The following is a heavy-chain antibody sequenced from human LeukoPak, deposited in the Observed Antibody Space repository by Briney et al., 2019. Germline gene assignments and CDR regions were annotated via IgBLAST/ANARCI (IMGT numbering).Heavy chain of an antibody. D-gene: IGHD6-19*01. CDR3: ARVIVAVVGQSDHFDY. CDR1: GFTFSSYA. J-gene: IGHJ4*02. CDR2: ISGSGGST. V-gene: IGHV3-23*01. Sequence: PGGSLRLSCAASGFTFSSYAMSWVRQAPGKGLEWISAISGSGGSTYYAESVKGRFTISRDNAKNSLYLQMNTLRAEDTAVYYCARVIVAVVGQSDHFDYWGQGTLVTVSS.